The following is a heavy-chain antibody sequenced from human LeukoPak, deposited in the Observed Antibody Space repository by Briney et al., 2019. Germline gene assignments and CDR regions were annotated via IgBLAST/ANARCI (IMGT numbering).Heavy chain of an antibody. CDR2: ISWNSGSI. J-gene: IGHJ4*02. V-gene: IGHV3-9*01. Sequence: PGGSLRLSCAASGFTFDDYAMHWVRQAPGKGLEWVSGISWNSGSIGYADSVKGRFTISRDNAKNSLYLQMNSLRAEDTAVYYCAREGMNYYDSSGWFDYWGQGTLVTVSS. CDR1: GFTFDDYA. D-gene: IGHD3-22*01. CDR3: AREGMNYYDSSGWFDY.